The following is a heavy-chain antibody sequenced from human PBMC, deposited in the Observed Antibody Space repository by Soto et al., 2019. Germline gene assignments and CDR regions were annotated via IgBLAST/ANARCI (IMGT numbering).Heavy chain of an antibody. D-gene: IGHD6-19*01. V-gene: IGHV4-59*01. CDR2: VYYTGST. Sequence: SETLSLPCRVSGCSIRGSYWSWIRQSPGKGLEWLGYVYYTGSTNYSPSLRSRVSISVDTSKNEFSLRLGSVTAADTAVYFCARSVAVPGAHIDYWGQGTQVTVSS. CDR3: ARSVAVPGAHIDY. J-gene: IGHJ4*02. CDR1: GCSIRGSY.